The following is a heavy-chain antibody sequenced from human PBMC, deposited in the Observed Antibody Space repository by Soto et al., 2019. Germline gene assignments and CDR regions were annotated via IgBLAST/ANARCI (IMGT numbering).Heavy chain of an antibody. CDR2: IIPIFGTA. Sequence: QVQLVQSGAEVKKPGSSVKVSCKASGGTFSSYAISWVRQAPGQGLEWMGGIIPIFGTANYEHKCQGRVRITPDESTSTAYMELSSLRYKDTAVYYGARHSRVTTVASGMDVWGQGTTVTVSS. V-gene: IGHV1-69*01. CDR3: ARHSRVTTVASGMDV. D-gene: IGHD4-17*01. CDR1: GGTFSSYA. J-gene: IGHJ6*02.